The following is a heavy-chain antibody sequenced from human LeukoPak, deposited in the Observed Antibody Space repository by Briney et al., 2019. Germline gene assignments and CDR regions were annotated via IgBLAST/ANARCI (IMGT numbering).Heavy chain of an antibody. V-gene: IGHV3-23*01. CDR3: AILYSTNY. Sequence: GGSLRLSCAASGFTFSSYAMTWVRQAPGKGLEGVSGISNSGGFTYYADSVKGRLTISRDNSKNALYLQMKSLRAEDTALYYCAILYSTNYWGQGTLVTVSS. D-gene: IGHD6-13*01. CDR2: ISNSGGFT. CDR1: GFTFSSYA. J-gene: IGHJ4*02.